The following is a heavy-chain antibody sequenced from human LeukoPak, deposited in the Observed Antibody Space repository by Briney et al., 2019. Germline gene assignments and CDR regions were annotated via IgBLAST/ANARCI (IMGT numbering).Heavy chain of an antibody. CDR1: GYSFLNHD. CDR2: ISHRGHST. Sequence: ASVKVSCKASGYSFLNHDIHWVRQVPGQGLEWLGFISHRGHSTTHAQRLQGRASVTRDTSTSTVYMELNSLRSDDTAVYFCARGFSSGWHLGTGFDPWGQGTLVTVSS. D-gene: IGHD3-22*01. CDR3: ARGFSSGWHLGTGFDP. J-gene: IGHJ5*02. V-gene: IGHV1-46*04.